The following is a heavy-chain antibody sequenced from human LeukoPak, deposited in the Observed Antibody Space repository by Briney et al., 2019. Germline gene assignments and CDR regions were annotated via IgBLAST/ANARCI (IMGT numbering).Heavy chain of an antibody. V-gene: IGHV4-59*01. J-gene: IGHJ4*02. Sequence: SETLSLTCTVSGGSISSYYRSWIRQPPGKGLEWIGYTYYSGSTNYNPSLKSRVTISVDTSKNQLSLKLSSVTAADTAVYYCARGTNGSGRPFDYWGQGTLVTVSS. CDR3: ARGTNGSGRPFDY. CDR2: TYYSGST. CDR1: GGSISSYY. D-gene: IGHD3-10*01.